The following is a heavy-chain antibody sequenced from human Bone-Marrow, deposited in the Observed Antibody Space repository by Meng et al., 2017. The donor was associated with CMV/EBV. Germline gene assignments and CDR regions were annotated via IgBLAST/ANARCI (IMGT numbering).Heavy chain of an antibody. J-gene: IGHJ4*02. CDR3: ARAEIRDTYYDFWSGYPPDY. Sequence: GESLKISCAASGFTFSSYAMHWVRQAPGKGLEWVAVISYDGSNKYYADSVKGRFTISRDNSKNTLYLQMNSLRAEETAVYYSARAEIRDTYYDFWSGYPPDYWGQGTLVTVSS. CDR2: ISYDGSNK. CDR1: GFTFSSYA. V-gene: IGHV3-30*04. D-gene: IGHD3-3*01.